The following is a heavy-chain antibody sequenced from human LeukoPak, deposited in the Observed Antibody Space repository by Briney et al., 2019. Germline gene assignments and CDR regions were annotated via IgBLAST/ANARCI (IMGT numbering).Heavy chain of an antibody. Sequence: PGGSLRLSCAASGFTFSSYSMNWVRQAPGKGLEWVSSISSSSSYIYYADSVKGRFTISRDNAKNSLYLQMNSLRAEDTAVYYCARDINTYYDSSGKLLPAPFDYWGQGTLVTVSS. CDR2: ISSSSSYI. CDR1: GFTFSSYS. D-gene: IGHD3-22*01. V-gene: IGHV3-21*01. J-gene: IGHJ4*02. CDR3: ARDINTYYDSSGKLLPAPFDY.